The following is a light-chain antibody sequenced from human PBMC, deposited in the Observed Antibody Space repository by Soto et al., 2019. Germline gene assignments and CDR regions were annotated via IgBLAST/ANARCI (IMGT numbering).Light chain of an antibody. Sequence: EIVLTQSPATLYLSPGDRATLSCRASQSVSSYLAWYRQKPGQAPRLLIYGASSRATGIPDRFSGSGSGTDFTLTINRLEPEDFAVYYCQQYHNTPITFGQGTRLEIK. J-gene: IGKJ5*01. V-gene: IGKV3-20*01. CDR3: QQYHNTPIT. CDR1: QSVSSY. CDR2: GAS.